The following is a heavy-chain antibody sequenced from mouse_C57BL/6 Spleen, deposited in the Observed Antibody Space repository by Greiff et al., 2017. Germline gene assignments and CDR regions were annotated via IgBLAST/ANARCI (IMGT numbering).Heavy chain of an antibody. CDR1: GYSITSGYY. J-gene: IGHJ3*01. V-gene: IGHV3-6*01. CDR3: ARGRPAWFAY. Sequence: DVKLQESGPGLVKPSQSLSLTCSVTGYSITSGYYWNWIRQFPGNKLEWMGYISYDGSNNYNPSLKNRISITRDTSKNQFFLKLNSVTTEDTATYYCARGRPAWFAYWGQGTLVTVSA. CDR2: ISYDGSN.